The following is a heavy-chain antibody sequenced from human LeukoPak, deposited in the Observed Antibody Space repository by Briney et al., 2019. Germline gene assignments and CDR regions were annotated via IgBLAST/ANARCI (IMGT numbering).Heavy chain of an antibody. D-gene: IGHD2-2*01. CDR3: ARVGDIVVVPAPMSGDY. V-gene: IGHV1-18*01. J-gene: IGHJ4*02. CDR2: ISAYNGNT. Sequence: ASVKVSCKASGYTFTSYGISWVRQAPGQGLEWMGWISAYNGNTNYAQKLQGRVTMTTDTSTSTAYMELRSLRSDDTAVYYCARVGDIVVVPAPMSGDYWGQGTLVTVSS. CDR1: GYTFTSYG.